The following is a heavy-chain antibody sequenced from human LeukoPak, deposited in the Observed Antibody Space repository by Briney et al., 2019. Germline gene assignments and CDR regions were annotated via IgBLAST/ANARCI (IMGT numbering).Heavy chain of an antibody. Sequence: SETLSLTCTGSGGSISSSSYYWGWIRQPPGKGLEWIGSIYYSGSTYYNPSLKSRVTISVDTSKNQFSLKLSSVTAADTAVYYCARASIIVVVPAARGPFDYWGQGTLVTVSS. CDR1: GGSISSSSYY. CDR2: IYYSGST. V-gene: IGHV4-39*01. D-gene: IGHD2-2*01. CDR3: ARASIIVVVPAARGPFDY. J-gene: IGHJ4*02.